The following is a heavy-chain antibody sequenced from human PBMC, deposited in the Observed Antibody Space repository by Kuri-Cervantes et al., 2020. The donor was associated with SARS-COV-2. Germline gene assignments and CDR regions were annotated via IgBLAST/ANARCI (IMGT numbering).Heavy chain of an antibody. V-gene: IGHV1-2*04. CDR3: ASASVRGIIVTYHSYGMDV. J-gene: IGHJ6*02. Sequence: ASANVSCKASGYTFTGYYMHWVRQAPGQGLEWMGWINPNSGGPNYAQKFQGWVTMTRDTSISTAYMELSRLSSDDTAVYYCASASVRGIIVTYHSYGMDVWGQGTTVTVSS. CDR2: INPNSGGP. CDR1: GYTFTGYY. D-gene: IGHD3-10*01.